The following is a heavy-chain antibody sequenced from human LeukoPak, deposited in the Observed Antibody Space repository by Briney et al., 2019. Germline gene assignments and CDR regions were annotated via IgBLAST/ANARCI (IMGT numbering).Heavy chain of an antibody. CDR3: AREILGGFNPGAY. V-gene: IGHV4-4*02. D-gene: IGHD1-14*01. CDR2: IHRSGSP. CDR1: LDSTTSNF. Sequence: PSETLSLTCTVSLDSTTSNFWSWVRQPPGKGLEWIGEIHRSGSPNYNPSLQSRVTISIDRSRNQIVLELSSVTAADTAVYYCAREILGGFNPGAYWGQGTLVTVAS. J-gene: IGHJ4*02.